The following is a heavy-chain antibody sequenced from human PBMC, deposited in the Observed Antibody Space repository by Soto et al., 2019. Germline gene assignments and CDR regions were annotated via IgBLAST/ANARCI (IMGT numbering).Heavy chain of an antibody. D-gene: IGHD6-25*01. V-gene: IGHV3-33*01. J-gene: IGHJ4*02. CDR2: IWYDGSNK. CDR1: GFTFSSYG. CDR3: ARDRAAYYFDY. Sequence: GGSPRLSCAASGFTFSSYGMHWVRQAPGKGLEWVAVIWYDGSNKYYADSVKGRFTISRDNSKNTLYLQMNSLRAEDTAVYYCARDRAAYYFDYWGQGTLVTVSS.